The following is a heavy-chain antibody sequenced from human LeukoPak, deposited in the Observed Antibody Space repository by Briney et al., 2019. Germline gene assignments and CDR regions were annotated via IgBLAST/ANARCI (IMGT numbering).Heavy chain of an antibody. J-gene: IGHJ5*02. CDR1: GASISSSSYY. CDR3: ARDRRSSSWYWFDP. V-gene: IGHV4-39*07. CDR2: IYYSGST. D-gene: IGHD6-13*01. Sequence: SETLSLTCTVSGASISSSSYYWGWIRQPPGKGLEWIGSIYYSGSTYYNPSLKSRVTISVDTSKNQFSLKLTSVTAADTAVYYCARDRRSSSWYWFDPWGRGTLVTVSS.